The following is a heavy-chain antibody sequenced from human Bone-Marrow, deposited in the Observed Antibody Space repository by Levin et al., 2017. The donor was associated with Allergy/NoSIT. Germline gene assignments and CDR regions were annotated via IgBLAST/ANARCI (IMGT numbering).Heavy chain of an antibody. J-gene: IGHJ6*02. Sequence: GGSLRLSCAASGFTFSNYAMHWVRQAPGKGLEWVTVISYDGSNKYYAESVKGRFTISRDNSKNTVYLQMDSLRAEDTAMYYCASGDRSGSSYSYYRMDVWGQGTTVTVSS. V-gene: IGHV3-30-3*01. CDR3: ASGDRSGSSYSYYRMDV. D-gene: IGHD6-13*01. CDR2: ISYDGSNK. CDR1: GFTFSNYA.